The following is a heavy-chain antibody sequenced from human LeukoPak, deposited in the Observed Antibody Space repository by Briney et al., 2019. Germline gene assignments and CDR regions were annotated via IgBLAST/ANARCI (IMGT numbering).Heavy chain of an antibody. D-gene: IGHD6-13*01. V-gene: IGHV1-69*05. CDR1: GGTFSSYA. CDR2: IIPIFGTA. J-gene: IGHJ4*02. CDR3: ARDLIAAAGSHPPLDY. Sequence: SSVKVSCKASGGTFSSYAISWVRQAPGQGLEWMGRIIPIFGTANYAQKFQGRVTITTDESTSTAYMELSSLRSEDTAVYYYARDLIAAAGSHPPLDYWGQGTLVTVSS.